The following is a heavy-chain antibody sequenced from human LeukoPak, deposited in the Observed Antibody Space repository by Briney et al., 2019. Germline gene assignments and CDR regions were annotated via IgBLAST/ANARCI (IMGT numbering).Heavy chain of an antibody. V-gene: IGHV1-18*01. D-gene: IGHD2-2*01. CDR1: GYTFTSYG. CDR2: ISAYNGNT. Sequence: ASVKVSCKASGYTFTSYGISWVRQAPGQGLEWMGWISAYNGNTNYAQKLQGRVTMTTDTSTSTAYMELSRLRSDDTAVYYCVRDRTKYCSSTSCPLDYWGQGTLVTVSS. CDR3: VRDRTKYCSSTSCPLDY. J-gene: IGHJ4*02.